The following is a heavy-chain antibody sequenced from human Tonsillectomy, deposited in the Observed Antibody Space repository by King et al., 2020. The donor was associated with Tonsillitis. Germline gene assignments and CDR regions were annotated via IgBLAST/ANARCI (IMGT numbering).Heavy chain of an antibody. D-gene: IGHD3-10*01. Sequence: VQLVESGGGVVQPGGSLRLSCAASGFTFRDYGMHWVRQAPGKGLEWVAFIRFDETKRSYADSVKGRFTISRDNSKNTLFLQMNSLRVEDTALYYCAKEATGVAFDYWGQGTLVTVSS. J-gene: IGHJ4*02. CDR2: IRFDETKR. CDR3: AKEATGVAFDY. CDR1: GFTFRDYG. V-gene: IGHV3-30*02.